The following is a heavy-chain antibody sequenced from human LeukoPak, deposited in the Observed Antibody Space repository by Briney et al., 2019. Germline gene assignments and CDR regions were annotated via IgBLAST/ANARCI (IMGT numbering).Heavy chain of an antibody. CDR1: GGSISSSSYY. CDR2: IYYSGST. CDR3: ARITIFGVVIHD. D-gene: IGHD3-3*01. Sequence: SVTLSLTCTVSGGSISSSSYYWGWIRQPPGKGLEWIGSIYYSGSTYYNPSLKSRVTISVDTSKNQFSLKLSSVTAADTAVYYCARITIFGVVIHDWSQGTLVTVSS. V-gene: IGHV4-39*01. J-gene: IGHJ4*02.